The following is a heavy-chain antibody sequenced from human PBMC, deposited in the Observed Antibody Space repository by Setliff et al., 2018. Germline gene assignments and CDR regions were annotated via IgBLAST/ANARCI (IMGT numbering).Heavy chain of an antibody. D-gene: IGHD3-22*01. CDR3: ARVYYDSSGSGLDI. CDR2: INPNSGGK. V-gene: IGHV1-2*02. Sequence: ASVKVSCKASGYTFTGYYMHWVRQAPGQGLEWMGWINPNSGGKNDAQKFQGRVTMTRDTSISTAYMELSRLRSDDTAVYYCARVYYDSSGSGLDIWGRGTMVTVSS. J-gene: IGHJ3*02. CDR1: GYTFTGYY.